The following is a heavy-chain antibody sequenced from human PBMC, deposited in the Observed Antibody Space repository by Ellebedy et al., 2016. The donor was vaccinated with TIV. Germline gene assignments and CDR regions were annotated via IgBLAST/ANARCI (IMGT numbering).Heavy chain of an antibody. CDR1: GGSISSSSYY. V-gene: IGHV4-39*02. Sequence: SETLSLTXTVSGGSISSSSYYWGWIRQPPGKGLEWIGRIYTSRSTTYNPSLKSRVTISLDTSKNQFSLRLSSVTAADTAVYYCARDGYKGYYYYYMDVWGKGTTVTVSS. CDR3: ARDGYKGYYYYYMDV. CDR2: IYTSRST. D-gene: IGHD5-18*01. J-gene: IGHJ6*03.